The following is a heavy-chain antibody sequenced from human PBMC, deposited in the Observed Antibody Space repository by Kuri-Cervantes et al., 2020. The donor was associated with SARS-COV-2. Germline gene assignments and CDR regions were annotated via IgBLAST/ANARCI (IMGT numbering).Heavy chain of an antibody. Sequence: SETLSLTCTVSGGSISSGDYYWSWIRQPPGKGLEWIGSIYYSGSTYYNPSLKSRVTISVDTSKNQFSLKLSSVTAADTAVYYCARQMMSSITIFGVVITRKWFDPWGQGTLVTVSS. D-gene: IGHD3-3*01. CDR3: ARQMMSSITIFGVVITRKWFDP. V-gene: IGHV4-39*01. J-gene: IGHJ5*02. CDR1: GGSISSGDYY. CDR2: IYYSGST.